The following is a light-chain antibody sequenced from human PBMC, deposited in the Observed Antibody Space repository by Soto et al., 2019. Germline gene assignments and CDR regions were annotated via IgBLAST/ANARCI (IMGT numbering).Light chain of an antibody. Sequence: DIQMTQSPSSLSASIGDRVTITCQASEDIMNNLNWYQQKPGRVPKLLISDASTLEPGVPSRFSGSGSGTDFTFTISSLHPEDVATYYCRQYDNGPAFIFGPGTRVDIK. CDR2: DAS. J-gene: IGKJ3*01. CDR3: RQYDNGPAFI. CDR1: EDIMNN. V-gene: IGKV1-33*01.